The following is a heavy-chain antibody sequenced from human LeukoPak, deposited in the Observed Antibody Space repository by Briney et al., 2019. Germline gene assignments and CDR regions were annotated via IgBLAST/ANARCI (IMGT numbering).Heavy chain of an antibody. V-gene: IGHV6-1*01. CDR2: TYYRSKWYD. CDR3: ARVDQWPPSGWFDP. CDR1: GDSVSSNSAA. Sequence: SQTLSLTCAISGDSVSSNSAAWNWIRQSPSRGLEWLGRTYYRSKWYDDHAVSVRSRITISPDTSKNQFSLQLSSVTPEDTAVYYCARVDQWPPSGWFDPWGQGIQVTVSS. D-gene: IGHD6-19*01. J-gene: IGHJ5*02.